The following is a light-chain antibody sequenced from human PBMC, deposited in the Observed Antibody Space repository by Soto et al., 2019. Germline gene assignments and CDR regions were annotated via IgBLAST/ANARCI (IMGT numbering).Light chain of an antibody. CDR2: KAS. J-gene: IGKJ1*01. CDR1: QSIGSW. CDR3: AHCYSYSEG. Sequence: YVGDRVTITCRASQSIGSWVAWYQQKPGRAPNLLIHKASHLESGVPSRFSGSGSGTEFTLTISSLQPGDFAAYYCAHCYSYSEGFGQGTKVDIK. V-gene: IGKV1-5*03.